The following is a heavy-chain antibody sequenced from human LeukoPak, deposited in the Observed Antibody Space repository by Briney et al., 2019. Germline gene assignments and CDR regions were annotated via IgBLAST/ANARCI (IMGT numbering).Heavy chain of an antibody. CDR1: GFTFSSYS. CDR2: ISSNGGGT. Sequence: PGGSLRLSCSASGFTFSSYSMHWVRQAPGKGLEYVSGISSNGGGTFYADSVKGRVTISRDNSKNTLYLQMSSLRPEDTAVYHCVNLPPRGSSRWTDAWDMWGQGTMVTVSS. CDR3: VNLPPRGSSRWTDAWDM. J-gene: IGHJ3*02. V-gene: IGHV3-64D*09. D-gene: IGHD6-13*01.